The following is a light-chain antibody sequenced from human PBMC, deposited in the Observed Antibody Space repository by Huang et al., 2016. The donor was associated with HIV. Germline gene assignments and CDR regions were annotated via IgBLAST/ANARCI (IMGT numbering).Light chain of an antibody. Sequence: EIVLTQSPASLSFFPGQRVSLSCRASQNINTHLAWYQQRPGQPPRLLISDASSRVPGVAARFSGSGSGTDFTLTISSLESEDFATYYCQQRVNGLTFGGGTKV. CDR2: DAS. J-gene: IGKJ4*01. CDR3: QQRVNGLT. CDR1: QNINTH. V-gene: IGKV3-11*01.